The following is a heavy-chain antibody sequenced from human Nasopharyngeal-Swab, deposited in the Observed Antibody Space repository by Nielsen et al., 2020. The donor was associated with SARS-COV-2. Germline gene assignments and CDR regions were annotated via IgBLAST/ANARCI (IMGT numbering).Heavy chain of an antibody. CDR2: ISYDGSNK. CDR1: GFTFSSYA. Sequence: GESLKISCTASGFTFSSYAMHWVRQAPGKGLEWVAVISYDGSNKYYADSVKGRFTISRDNSENTLYLQMNSLRAEDTAVYYCARGATYYDFWSVPRPFDSWGQGTLVTVSS. CDR3: ARGATYYDFWSVPRPFDS. D-gene: IGHD3-3*01. V-gene: IGHV3-30-3*01. J-gene: IGHJ4*02.